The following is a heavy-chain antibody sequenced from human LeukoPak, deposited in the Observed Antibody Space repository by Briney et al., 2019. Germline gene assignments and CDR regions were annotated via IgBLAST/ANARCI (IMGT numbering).Heavy chain of an antibody. D-gene: IGHD3-16*01. Sequence: GGSLRLSCAASGFTFSSYWMNWARQAPGKGLEWVASINHNGNVNYYVDSVKGRFTISRDNAKNSLYPQMSNLRAEDAAVYFCARGGGLDVWGQGATVTVSS. CDR1: GFTFSSYW. CDR2: INHNGNVN. J-gene: IGHJ6*02. V-gene: IGHV3-7*03. CDR3: ARGGGLDV.